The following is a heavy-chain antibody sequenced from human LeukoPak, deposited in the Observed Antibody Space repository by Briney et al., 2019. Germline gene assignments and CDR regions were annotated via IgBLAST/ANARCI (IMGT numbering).Heavy chain of an antibody. J-gene: IGHJ6*03. CDR1: GFTFTSSA. D-gene: IGHD5-18*01. CDR3: AAGYSYGYHRSSYYYYMDV. V-gene: IGHV1-58*02. Sequence: SVKVSCKASGFTFTSSAMQWVRQARGQRLEWIGWIVVGSGNTNYAQKFQERVTITRDMSTSTAYMELSSLRSEDTAVYYCAAGYSYGYHRSSYYYYMDVWGKGTTVTVSS. CDR2: IVVGSGNT.